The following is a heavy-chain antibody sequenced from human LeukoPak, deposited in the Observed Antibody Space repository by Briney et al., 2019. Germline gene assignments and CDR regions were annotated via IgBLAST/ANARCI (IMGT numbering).Heavy chain of an antibody. Sequence: SETLSLTCAVYGGSFSGYYWSWIRQPPGKGLEWIGYIYYSGSTNYNPSLKSRVTISVDTSKNQFSLKLSSVTAADTAVYYCARGQWLVAFDYWGQGTLVTVSS. D-gene: IGHD6-19*01. CDR2: IYYSGST. V-gene: IGHV4-59*01. J-gene: IGHJ4*02. CDR3: ARGQWLVAFDY. CDR1: GGSFSGYY.